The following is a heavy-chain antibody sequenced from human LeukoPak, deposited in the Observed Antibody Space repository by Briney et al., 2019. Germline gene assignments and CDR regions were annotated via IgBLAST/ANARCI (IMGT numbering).Heavy chain of an antibody. Sequence: GGPLRLLCSAWGFTFNNYEMNGVRQAPGKGLEGISAISCSGGSTYYADSVRGRFIICRDNSENSLYLQMNSLRAEDTDVYYCAKDLMYYYGSGSYWDYWGQGTLVTVSS. CDR3: AKDLMYYYGSGSYWDY. CDR2: ISCSGGST. CDR1: GFTFNNYE. V-gene: IGHV3-23*01. D-gene: IGHD3-10*01. J-gene: IGHJ4*02.